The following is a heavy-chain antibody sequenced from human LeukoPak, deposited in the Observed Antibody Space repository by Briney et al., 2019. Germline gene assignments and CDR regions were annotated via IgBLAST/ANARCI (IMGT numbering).Heavy chain of an antibody. Sequence: ASVKVSCKTSEYTFTGYYMHWVRQAPGQGLEWMGWSNPNSGDTNYAQEFQGRVTMTRDTSISTAYMELSRLRSDDTAVYYCARDRTRYYYYSYMDVWGKGTAVTISS. J-gene: IGHJ6*03. CDR2: SNPNSGDT. CDR1: EYTFTGYY. D-gene: IGHD1-14*01. CDR3: ARDRTRYYYYSYMDV. V-gene: IGHV1-2*02.